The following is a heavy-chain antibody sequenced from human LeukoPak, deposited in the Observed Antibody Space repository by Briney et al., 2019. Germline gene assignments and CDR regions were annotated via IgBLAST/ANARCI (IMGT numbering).Heavy chain of an antibody. Sequence: ASVKVSCRASGYTFTCYAMHWVRQAPGQRLEWMGWINAGNGNTKYSQKFQGRVTITRDTSASTAYMELSSLRSEDTAVYYCARGYYYGSGTYEFGFDYWGQGTLVTVSS. J-gene: IGHJ4*02. CDR1: GYTFTCYA. D-gene: IGHD3-10*01. V-gene: IGHV1-3*01. CDR3: ARGYYYGSGTYEFGFDY. CDR2: INAGNGNT.